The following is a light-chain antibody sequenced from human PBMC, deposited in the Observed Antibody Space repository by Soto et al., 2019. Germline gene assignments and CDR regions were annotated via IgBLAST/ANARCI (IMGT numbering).Light chain of an antibody. V-gene: IGKV3-20*01. CDR3: QQYYSTPRT. CDR2: DTS. Sequence: EIVLTQSPGTLSLSPGERATLSCRASQSVSSSYLAWYQQKPGQAPRLLIYDTSNRATGIPARFSGSGSGTEFTLTISSLQAEDVAVYYCQQYYSTPRTFGHGTKVDIK. CDR1: QSVSSSY. J-gene: IGKJ1*01.